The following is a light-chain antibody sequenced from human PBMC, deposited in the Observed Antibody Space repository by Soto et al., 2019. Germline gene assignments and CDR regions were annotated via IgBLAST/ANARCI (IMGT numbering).Light chain of an antibody. CDR2: ENN. CDR3: GTWDSSLTTYV. J-gene: IGLJ1*01. V-gene: IGLV1-51*02. CDR1: SSDIGRNY. Sequence: QSALTRPPSVSASPGQKVTISCSGSSSDIGRNYVSWYQHLPGTAPKLLIYENNKRPSGIPDRLSGSKSGSSATLGITGLQTGDEADYYCGTWDSSLTTYVFGPGTKVTVL.